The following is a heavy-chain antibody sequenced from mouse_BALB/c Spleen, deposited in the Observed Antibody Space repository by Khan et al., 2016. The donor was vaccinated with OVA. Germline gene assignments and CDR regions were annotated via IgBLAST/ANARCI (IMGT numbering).Heavy chain of an antibody. J-gene: IGHJ2*01. CDR1: GYSITSGYG. D-gene: IGHD1-2*01. CDR3: ARTARIKY. CDR2: ISYSGST. Sequence: EVQLQESGPGLVKPSQSLSLTCTVTGYSITSGYGWNWIRQFPGNKLEWMGYISYSGSTNYNPYLKGRISITRDTSKNKFFLQLNSVTTEDTATYFCARTARIKYWGQGTTLTVSS. V-gene: IGHV3-2*02.